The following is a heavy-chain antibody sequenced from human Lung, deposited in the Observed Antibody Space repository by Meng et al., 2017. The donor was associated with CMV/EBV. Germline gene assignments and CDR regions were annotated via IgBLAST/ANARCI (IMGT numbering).Heavy chain of an antibody. CDR2: INPNSGGT. D-gene: IGHD6-13*01. J-gene: IGHJ6*02. CDR3: AKDGLALTQQLVPYGMDV. CDR1: GYTFTGYY. V-gene: IGHV1-2*02. Sequence: ASVKVSCKASGYTFTGYYMHWVRQAPGQGLEWMGWINPNSGGTNYAQKFQGRVTMTRDTSISTAYMELSRVKSGDTAVYYCAKDGLALTQQLVPYGMDVWGQGTTVTVSS.